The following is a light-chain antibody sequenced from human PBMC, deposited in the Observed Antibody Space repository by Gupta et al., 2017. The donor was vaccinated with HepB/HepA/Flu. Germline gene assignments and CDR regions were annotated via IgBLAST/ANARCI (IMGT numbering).Light chain of an antibody. CDR1: SSSIGAGYD. CDR3: QSYDNNLSGHVL. CDR2: SNT. J-gene: IGLJ2*01. Sequence: QSVLTQPPSVSGAPGQRVTISCTGSSSSIGAGYDVHWYQQLPGTAPKLLIYSNTNRPSGVPDRFSGSKSGTSASLAITGLQAEDEADYYCQSYDNNLSGHVLFGGGTKLTVL. V-gene: IGLV1-40*01.